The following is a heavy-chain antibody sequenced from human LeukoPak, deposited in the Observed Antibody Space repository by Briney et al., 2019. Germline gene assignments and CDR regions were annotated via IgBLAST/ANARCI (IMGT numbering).Heavy chain of an antibody. CDR3: ARDGGGSYYGA. J-gene: IGHJ5*02. V-gene: IGHV1-2*02. Sequence: GASVTVSCKDSGYSFTDYYMHWVRQAPGQGLEWMGWIIPNSGSTNYAQKFQGRVTMTRDTSISTAYTELSTLRFDDTAVYYCARDGGGSYYGAWGQGTLVTVSS. CDR1: GYSFTDYY. CDR2: IIPNSGST. D-gene: IGHD1-26*01.